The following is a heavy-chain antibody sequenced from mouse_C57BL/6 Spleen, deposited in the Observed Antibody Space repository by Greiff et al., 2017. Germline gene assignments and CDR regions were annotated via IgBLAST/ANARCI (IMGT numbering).Heavy chain of an antibody. CDR1: GFNIKDDY. Sequence: VHVKQSGAELVRPGASVKLSCTASGFNIKDDYMHWVKQRPEQGLEWIGWIDPENGDTEYASKFQGKATITADTSSNTAYLQLSSLTSEDTAVYYCTVYYDLDYWGQGTTLTVSS. CDR2: IDPENGDT. V-gene: IGHV14-4*01. CDR3: TVYYDLDY. J-gene: IGHJ2*01. D-gene: IGHD2-4*01.